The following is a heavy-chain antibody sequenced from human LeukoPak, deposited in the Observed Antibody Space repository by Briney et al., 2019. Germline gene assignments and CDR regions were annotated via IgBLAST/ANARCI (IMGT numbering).Heavy chain of an antibody. CDR3: ALGSGNYPDAFDI. V-gene: IGHV3-23*01. J-gene: IGHJ3*02. D-gene: IGHD1-26*01. Sequence: GGSLRLSCVASGFTFSTYAMSWVRQAPGKGLEWVSTISGSGGSIYYADSVKGRFTISRDNSKNTLYLQMNSLRAEDTAVYYCALGSGNYPDAFDIWGQGTMVTVS. CDR1: GFTFSTYA. CDR2: ISGSGGSI.